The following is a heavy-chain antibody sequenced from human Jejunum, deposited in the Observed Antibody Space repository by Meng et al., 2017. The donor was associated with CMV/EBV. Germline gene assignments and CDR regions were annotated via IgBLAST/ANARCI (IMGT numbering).Heavy chain of an antibody. CDR2: IFHSGTT. D-gene: IGHD2-21*02. CDR3: ASVAYCGGDCWGWFDP. Sequence: QMRLQESGPGRVRPSQTLSLTCPVPDTSINTNYFYWSWIRQSPGKGLEWIGYIFHSGTTYYNPSLKSRVTISVDTSSNQCSLKLNSVTAADTAVYYCASVAYCGGDCWGWFDPWGQGTMVTVSS. J-gene: IGHJ5*02. CDR1: DTSINTNYFY. V-gene: IGHV4-30-4*08.